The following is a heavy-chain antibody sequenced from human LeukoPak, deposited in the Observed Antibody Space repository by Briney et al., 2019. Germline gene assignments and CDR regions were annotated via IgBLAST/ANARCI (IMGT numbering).Heavy chain of an antibody. CDR1: GYTFTSYY. D-gene: IGHD2-15*01. CDR2: INPSGGST. Sequence: ASVKVSCKASGYTFTSYYMHWVRQAPGQGLEWMGIINPSGGSTSYAQKFQGRVTMTRDMSTSTVYMELSSLRSEDTAVYYCARDVGYCSGGSCSPLDWFDPWGQGTLVTVSS. V-gene: IGHV1-46*01. CDR3: ARDVGYCSGGSCSPLDWFDP. J-gene: IGHJ5*02.